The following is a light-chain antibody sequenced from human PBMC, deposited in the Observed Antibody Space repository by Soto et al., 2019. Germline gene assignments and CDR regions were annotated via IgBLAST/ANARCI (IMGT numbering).Light chain of an antibody. J-gene: IGKJ1*01. V-gene: IGKV3-15*01. Sequence: EIVMTQSPATLSVSXXEXXTLSCRASQSVSSNLAWYQQKPGQAPRLLIYGASTRATGIPARFSGSGSGTEFTLTISSLQSEDFAVYYCQQYNNWPGTFGQGTKVEIK. CDR2: GAS. CDR1: QSVSSN. CDR3: QQYNNWPGT.